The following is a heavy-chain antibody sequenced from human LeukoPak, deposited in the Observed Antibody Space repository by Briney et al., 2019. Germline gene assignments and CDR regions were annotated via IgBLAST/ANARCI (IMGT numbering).Heavy chain of an antibody. J-gene: IGHJ4*02. CDR1: GYTFTVYY. D-gene: IGHD3-22*01. V-gene: IGHV1-2*02. CDR2: INPNSGGT. CDR3: ARDYAPIYYYDSSGYYLLGFDY. Sequence: ASVKVSCTASGYTFTVYYMHWVRQAPGQGLEWMGWINPNSGGTNYAQKFQGRVTITRDTSISTAYMELSRLRSDDTAVYYCARDYAPIYYYDSSGYYLLGFDYWGQGTLVTVSS.